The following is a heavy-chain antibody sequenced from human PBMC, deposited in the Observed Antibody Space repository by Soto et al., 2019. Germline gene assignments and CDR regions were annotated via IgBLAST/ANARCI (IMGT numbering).Heavy chain of an antibody. Sequence: QVQLVQSGAEVKKPGASVKVSCKASGYTFTSYAMHWVRQAPGQRLEWMGWINAGNGNTKYSQKFQGRVTITRDTSASTAYMELSSLRSEDTVVYYCASSRYCSGGSCYSFGYWGQGTLVTVSS. CDR2: INAGNGNT. J-gene: IGHJ4*02. D-gene: IGHD2-15*01. V-gene: IGHV1-3*01. CDR3: ASSRYCSGGSCYSFGY. CDR1: GYTFTSYA.